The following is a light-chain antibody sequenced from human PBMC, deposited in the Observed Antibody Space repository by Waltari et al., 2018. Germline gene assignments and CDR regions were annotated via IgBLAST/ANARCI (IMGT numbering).Light chain of an antibody. CDR3: QMYVRLPVT. CDR2: DAS. J-gene: IGKJ1*01. CDR1: QSVGRA. Sequence: FVLSLSPCSFAFSPWGSATLPCWASQSVGRALAWYQQKPGQAPRLLIYDASSRATGTSDKYSGSGSGTDFSLTISRVEPEDFAVYFCQMYVRLPVTFGQGTKVEVK. V-gene: IGKV3-20*01.